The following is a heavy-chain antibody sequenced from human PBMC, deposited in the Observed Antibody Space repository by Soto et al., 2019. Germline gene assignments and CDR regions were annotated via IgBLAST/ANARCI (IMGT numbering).Heavy chain of an antibody. J-gene: IGHJ6*02. D-gene: IGHD3-10*01. Sequence: SETLSLTCTVSGGSISSGGYYWSWIRQHPGKGLEWIGYIYYSGSTYYNPSLKSRVTISVDTSKNQFSLKLSSVTAADTAVYYCARDTRFGEFLYGMDVWGQGTTVTVSS. CDR3: ARDTRFGEFLYGMDV. CDR1: GGSISSGGYY. V-gene: IGHV4-31*03. CDR2: IYYSGST.